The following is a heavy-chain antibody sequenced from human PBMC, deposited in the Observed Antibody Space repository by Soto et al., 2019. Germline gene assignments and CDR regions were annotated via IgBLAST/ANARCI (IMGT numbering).Heavy chain of an antibody. CDR1: GGSFSNYG. CDR2: IIPMFGTP. D-gene: IGHD2-2*02. V-gene: IGHV1-69*01. J-gene: IGHJ6*02. Sequence: QVPVMQSGAEVKKPGSSVKVSCKASGGSFSNYGISWVRQAPGQGLERMGGIIPMFGTPSYAQKVRARVTIYADESTRTAYMALGWLRSSDAAMYYWVRGTRYCSVFSCYTPQVSFYDGMDVGGQGTTVTVSS. CDR3: VRGTRYCSVFSCYTPQVSFYDGMDV.